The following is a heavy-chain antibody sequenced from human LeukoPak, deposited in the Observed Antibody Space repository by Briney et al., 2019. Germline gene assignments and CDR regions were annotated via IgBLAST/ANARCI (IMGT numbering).Heavy chain of an antibody. Sequence: PRGSLRLSCAASGFTFSSYGMHWVRQAPGKGLEWVAVISYDGSNKYYADSVKGRFTISRDNSKNTLYLQMNSLRAEDTAVYYCAKDPYYYDSSGYFVGDAFDIWGQGTMVTVSS. V-gene: IGHV3-30*18. CDR1: GFTFSSYG. CDR3: AKDPYYYDSSGYFVGDAFDI. D-gene: IGHD3-22*01. CDR2: ISYDGSNK. J-gene: IGHJ3*02.